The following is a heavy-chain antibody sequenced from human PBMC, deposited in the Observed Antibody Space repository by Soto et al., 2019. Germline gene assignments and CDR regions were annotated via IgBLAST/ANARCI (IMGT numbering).Heavy chain of an antibody. V-gene: IGHV3-15*01. CDR1: GFTFNYAW. J-gene: IGHJ4*01. Sequence: PGGSLRLSCAASGFTFNYAWMSWVRQAPGKGLEWVGRIKSKTDGGTTDYAAPAKGRFTISRDDSKNTLYLQMDSLKTEDTAVYYCTIDTRTRSFDYWGHGTLVTSPQ. CDR3: TIDTRTRSFDY. CDR2: IKSKTDGGTT.